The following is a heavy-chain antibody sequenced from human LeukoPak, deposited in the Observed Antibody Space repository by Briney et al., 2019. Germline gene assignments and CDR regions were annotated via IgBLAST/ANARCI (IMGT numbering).Heavy chain of an antibody. D-gene: IGHD3-22*01. CDR3: ARVDSSGYYDMGGPLVDY. Sequence: PGGSLRLSCAASGFTFSSYEMNWVRQAPGKGLEWVSYISSSGSTIYYADSVKGRFTISRDNAKNSLYLQMNSLRAEDTAVYYCARVDSSGYYDMGGPLVDYWGQGTLVTVSS. CDR2: ISSSGSTI. CDR1: GFTFSSYE. J-gene: IGHJ4*02. V-gene: IGHV3-48*03.